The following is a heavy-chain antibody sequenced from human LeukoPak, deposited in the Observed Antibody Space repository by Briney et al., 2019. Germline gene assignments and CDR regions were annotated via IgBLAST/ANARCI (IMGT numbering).Heavy chain of an antibody. CDR3: ARLRYYAMDV. J-gene: IGHJ6*02. CDR1: GFTFSTFD. V-gene: IGHV3-48*01. Sequence: QTGGSLRLSCAASGFTFSTFDMNWVRQAPGKGLEWVSYISSGSSTIYYADSVKGRFTISRDNAKNSLYLQMNGLRAEDTAVYYCARLRYYAMDVWGQGTTVIVSS. CDR2: ISSGSSTI.